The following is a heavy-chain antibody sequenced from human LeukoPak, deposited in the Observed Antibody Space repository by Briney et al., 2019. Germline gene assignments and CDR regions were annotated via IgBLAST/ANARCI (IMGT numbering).Heavy chain of an antibody. CDR1: GGSISSYY. CDR2: ISYSGST. Sequence: SETLSPTCTVSGGSISSYYWGWIRQPPGKVLEWIGYISYSGSTNYNPSLKSRVTISVDTSKSQFSLNLNSVTAADTAVYYCARRIVVAGGDWFDPWGQGTLVTVSS. CDR3: ARRIVVAGGDWFDP. V-gene: IGHV4-59*08. D-gene: IGHD6-19*01. J-gene: IGHJ5*02.